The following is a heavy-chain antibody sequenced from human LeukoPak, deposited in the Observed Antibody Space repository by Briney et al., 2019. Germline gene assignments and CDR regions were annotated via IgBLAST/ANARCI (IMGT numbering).Heavy chain of an antibody. V-gene: IGHV3-7*01. CDR1: GFPFGGHW. J-gene: IGHJ4*02. CDR3: ARDCCASGSYDY. Sequence: GGSLRLSCAASGFPFGGHWMGWVRQAPGKGPERVGNINQVGSDIYYVDSVKGRFTISRDNAKNSLFLQMNSLRAEDTAVYYCARDCCASGSYDYWGQGTLVTVSS. D-gene: IGHD3-10*01. CDR2: INQVGSDI.